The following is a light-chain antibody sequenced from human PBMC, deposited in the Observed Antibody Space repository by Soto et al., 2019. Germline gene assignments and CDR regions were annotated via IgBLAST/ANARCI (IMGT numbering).Light chain of an antibody. Sequence: DIHMTQSPSTLSGSVGVRVTIPCRASQTISSWLAWYQQKPGKAPKVMIYKASTLKSGVPSRFIGSGSGTEFTLTISSLQPDDVATYYCQHYNSYSEALGQGTKVDIK. CDR3: QHYNSYSEA. J-gene: IGKJ1*01. CDR1: QTISSW. CDR2: KAS. V-gene: IGKV1-5*03.